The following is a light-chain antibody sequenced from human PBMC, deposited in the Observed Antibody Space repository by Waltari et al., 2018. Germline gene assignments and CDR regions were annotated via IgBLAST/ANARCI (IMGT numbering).Light chain of an antibody. Sequence: DIQMTQSPSSVSASVGDRVTITCRASQGTNSWLAWYQQKPGTAPKLLIYFASRLQSGVPSRFSGSGSGTDFTLTINSLQPEDFATYYCQQANSFPYSFGQGTRLEIK. J-gene: IGKJ2*01. CDR1: QGTNSW. V-gene: IGKV1-12*01. CDR3: QQANSFPYS. CDR2: FAS.